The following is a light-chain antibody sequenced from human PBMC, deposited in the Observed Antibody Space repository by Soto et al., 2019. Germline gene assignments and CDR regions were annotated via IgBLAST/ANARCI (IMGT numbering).Light chain of an antibody. CDR1: QSLLHSNGYNY. CDR3: MQALQTPRT. Sequence: DLVMTQSPLSLPVTPGEPASISCRSSQSLLHSNGYNYLDWDLQKPGQSPQLLIYLGSNRASGVPDRFSGSGAGTDFTLKISRVEAGDVGVYYCMQALQTPRTFGQGTKVEIK. V-gene: IGKV2-28*01. J-gene: IGKJ1*01. CDR2: LGS.